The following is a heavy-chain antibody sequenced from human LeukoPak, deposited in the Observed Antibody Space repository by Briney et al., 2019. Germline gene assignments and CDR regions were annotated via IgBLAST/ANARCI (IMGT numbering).Heavy chain of an antibody. CDR3: ARDLGCSSTSCPGGWFDP. J-gene: IGHJ5*02. V-gene: IGHV4-59*01. Sequence: PSETLSPTCTVSGGSISSYYWSWLRQPPGKGLEWIGYIYYSGSTNYNPSLKSRVTISVDTSKNQFSLKLSSVTAADTAVYYCARDLGCSSTSCPGGWFDPWGQGTLVTVSS. D-gene: IGHD2-2*01. CDR2: IYYSGST. CDR1: GGSISSYY.